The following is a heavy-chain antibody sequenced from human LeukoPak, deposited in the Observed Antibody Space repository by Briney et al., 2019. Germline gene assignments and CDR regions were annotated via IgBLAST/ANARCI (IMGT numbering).Heavy chain of an antibody. V-gene: IGHV3-33*01. Sequence: PGRSLRLSCAASGFTFSSYGMHWVRQAPGKGLEWVAVIWYDGSNKYYADSVKGRFTISRDNSKNTLYLQMNSLRAEDTAVYYCMAVVPAATSSDYWGQGTLVTVSS. D-gene: IGHD2-2*01. CDR3: MAVVPAATSSDY. CDR1: GFTFSSYG. J-gene: IGHJ4*02. CDR2: IWYDGSNK.